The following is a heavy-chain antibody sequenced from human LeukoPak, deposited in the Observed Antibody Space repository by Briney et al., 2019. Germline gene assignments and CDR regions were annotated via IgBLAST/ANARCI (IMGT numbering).Heavy chain of an antibody. D-gene: IGHD3-9*01. CDR3: ASRPLLQYFDWLTAPFDY. Sequence: SVKVSCKASGGTFSNYAISWVRQAPGQGLEWLGGIIPIFRTTNYAQKFQGRVTITADKSTSTAYMDLSSLRSEDTAVYYCASRPLLQYFDWLTAPFDYWGQGTLVTVSS. CDR2: IIPIFRTT. J-gene: IGHJ4*02. V-gene: IGHV1-69*06. CDR1: GGTFSNYA.